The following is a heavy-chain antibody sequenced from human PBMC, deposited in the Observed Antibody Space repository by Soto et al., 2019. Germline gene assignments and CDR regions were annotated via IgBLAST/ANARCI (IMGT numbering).Heavy chain of an antibody. CDR2: VIPMFGRP. V-gene: IGHV1-69*06. Sequence: QVQLVQSGPEVKKPGSSVKVSCRASGGTFTNYAISWVRQAPGQGLEWMGGVIPMFGRPNYAQKFQGRVAITADKSTNTAYMEVFRLTSEDTAVYYCAKYKNYYNISGIYDFWGQGTLVTVSS. CDR3: AKYKNYYNISGIYDF. CDR1: GGTFTNYA. D-gene: IGHD3-22*01. J-gene: IGHJ4*02.